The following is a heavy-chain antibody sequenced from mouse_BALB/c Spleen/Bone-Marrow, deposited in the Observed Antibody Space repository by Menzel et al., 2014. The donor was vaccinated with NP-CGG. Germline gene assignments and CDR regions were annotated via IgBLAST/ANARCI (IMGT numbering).Heavy chain of an antibody. CDR1: GYSFTGYY. Sequence: EVKLMESGPDLVKPGAPVKISCKASGYSFTGYYMHWVKQSHGKSLEWIGRVNPNNGGTSYNQKFKGKAILTVDKSSSTAYMELRSLTSEDSAVYYCARGYGNYWYFDVWGAGTTVTVSS. V-gene: IGHV1-26*01. J-gene: IGHJ1*01. D-gene: IGHD2-1*01. CDR2: VNPNNGGT. CDR3: ARGYGNYWYFDV.